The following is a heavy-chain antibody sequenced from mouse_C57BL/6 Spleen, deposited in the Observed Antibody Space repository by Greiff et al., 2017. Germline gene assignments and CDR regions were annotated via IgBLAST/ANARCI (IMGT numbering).Heavy chain of an antibody. D-gene: IGHD1-1*01. J-gene: IGHJ2*01. CDR1: GYTFTDYE. V-gene: IGHV1-15*01. CDR3: TRPLLLRYPDY. Sequence: QVQLQQSGAELVRPGASVTLSCKASGYTFTDYEMHWVKQTPVHGLEWIGAIDPETGGTAYNQKFKGKAILTADKSSSTAYMELRSLTSEDSAVYYCTRPLLLRYPDYWGQGTTLTVSS. CDR2: IDPETGGT.